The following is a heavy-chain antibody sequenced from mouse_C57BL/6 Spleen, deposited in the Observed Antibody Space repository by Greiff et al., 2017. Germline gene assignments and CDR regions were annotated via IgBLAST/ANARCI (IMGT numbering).Heavy chain of an antibody. J-gene: IGHJ1*03. CDR2: IRSKSSNSAT. D-gene: IGHD1-1*02. V-gene: IGHV10-3*01. CDR3: VRDPPDYYGGREDFDV. CDR1: GFTFNTYA. Sequence: EVLLLQSGAGLVQPKGSLKLSCAASGFTFNTYAMHWVRQAPGKGLEWVARIRSKSSNSATYYADSVKDRFTISRDDSQGMLYLQMNNLKTEDTAMYYCVRDPPDYYGGREDFDVWGTGTTVTVSS.